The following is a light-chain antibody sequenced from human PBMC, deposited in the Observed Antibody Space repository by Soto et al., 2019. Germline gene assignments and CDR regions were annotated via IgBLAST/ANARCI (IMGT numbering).Light chain of an antibody. CDR3: QQYNNWPPT. CDR1: QSVSSN. V-gene: IGKV3-15*01. Sequence: EIVMTQSPATLSVSPGERATLSSRASQSVSSNLAWYQQKPGQAPRLLIYGASTRATGIPARFSGSGSGTEFTLTISSLQSEDFAVYYCQQYNNWPPTFGRGTKVEIK. CDR2: GAS. J-gene: IGKJ4*01.